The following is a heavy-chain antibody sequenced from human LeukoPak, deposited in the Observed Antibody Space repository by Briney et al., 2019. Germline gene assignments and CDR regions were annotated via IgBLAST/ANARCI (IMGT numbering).Heavy chain of an antibody. J-gene: IGHJ6*02. CDR2: IIPILGIA. CDR1: GGTFSSYA. D-gene: IGHD5-12*01. Sequence: SVKVSCKSSGGTFSSYAISWVRQAPGQGLEWMGRIIPILGIANYAQKFQGRVTITADKSTSTAYMELSSLRSEDTAVYYCARVEYSGYYYYGMDVWGQGTTVTVSS. CDR3: ARVEYSGYYYYGMDV. V-gene: IGHV1-69*04.